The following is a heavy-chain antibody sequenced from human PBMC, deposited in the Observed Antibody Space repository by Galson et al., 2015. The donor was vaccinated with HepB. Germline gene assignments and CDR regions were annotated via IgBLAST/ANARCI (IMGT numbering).Heavy chain of an antibody. Sequence: SLRLSCAASGFTFSSYSMNWVRQAPGKGLEWVSSISSNSTYIYYADSVKGRFTISGDNAKNSLYLQLNSLRAEDTAMYYCARGPGLEFDYWGQGTLVTVSS. J-gene: IGHJ4*02. CDR2: ISSNSTYI. D-gene: IGHD5/OR15-5a*01. CDR3: ARGPGLEFDY. V-gene: IGHV3-21*01. CDR1: GFTFSSYS.